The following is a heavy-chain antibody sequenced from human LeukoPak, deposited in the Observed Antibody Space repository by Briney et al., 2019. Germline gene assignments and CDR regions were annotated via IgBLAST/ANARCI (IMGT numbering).Heavy chain of an antibody. J-gene: IGHJ6*03. V-gene: IGHV1-2*02. CDR3: AKGGYGDPYYYYYYMDV. CDR2: INPNSGGT. Sequence: ASVKVSCKASGYTFTGYYMHWVRQAPGQGLEWMGWINPNSGGTNYAQKFQGRVTMTRDTSISTAYMELSRLRSDDTAVYYCAKGGYGDPYYYYYYMDVWGKGTTVTVSS. CDR1: GYTFTGYY. D-gene: IGHD4-17*01.